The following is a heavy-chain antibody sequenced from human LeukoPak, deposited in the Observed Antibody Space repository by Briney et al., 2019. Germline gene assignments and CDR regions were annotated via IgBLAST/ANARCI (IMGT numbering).Heavy chain of an antibody. J-gene: IGHJ6*02. CDR2: IWYDGSNK. D-gene: IGHD3-3*01. Sequence: GGSLRLSCAASGFTFSSYAMHWVRQAPGKGLEWVAVIWYDGSNKYYADSVKGRFTISRDNSKNTLYLQMNSLRAEDTAVYYCARDLAYDFWSGYYMGPIYYYYGMDVWGQGTTVTVSS. CDR3: ARDLAYDFWSGYYMGPIYYYYGMDV. CDR1: GFTFSSYA. V-gene: IGHV3-33*08.